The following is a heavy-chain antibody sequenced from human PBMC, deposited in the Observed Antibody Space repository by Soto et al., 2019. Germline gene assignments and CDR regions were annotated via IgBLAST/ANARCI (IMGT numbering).Heavy chain of an antibody. J-gene: IGHJ6*02. Sequence: GASVKVSCTASGYSFTGDYMHWVRQAPGHGLEWMGWINPNSGGTNYAQKFQGWVTMTRDTSISTAYMELSRLRSDDTAVYYCARSGIGYCSSTSCSKNHYYYGMDVWGQGTSVNVSS. D-gene: IGHD2-2*01. CDR2: INPNSGGT. CDR1: GYSFTGDY. CDR3: ARSGIGYCSSTSCSKNHYYYGMDV. V-gene: IGHV1-2*04.